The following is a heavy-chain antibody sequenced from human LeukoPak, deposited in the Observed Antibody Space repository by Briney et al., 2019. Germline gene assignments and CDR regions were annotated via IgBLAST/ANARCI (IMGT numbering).Heavy chain of an antibody. D-gene: IGHD6-13*01. CDR1: GFTFSSYW. CDR2: IKQDGSEK. V-gene: IGHV3-7*01. Sequence: PGGSLRLSCAASGFTFSSYWMSWVRQAPGKGLEWVANIKQDGSEKYYVDSVKGRFTISRDNSKNTLYLQMNSLRAEDTAVYYCARDIPAAGPTGNFDYWGQGTLVTVSS. CDR3: ARDIPAAGPTGNFDY. J-gene: IGHJ4*02.